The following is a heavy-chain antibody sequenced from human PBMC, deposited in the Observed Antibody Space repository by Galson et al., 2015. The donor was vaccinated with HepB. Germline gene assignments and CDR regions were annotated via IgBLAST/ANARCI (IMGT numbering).Heavy chain of an antibody. CDR2: IYHSGGT. CDR3: ARGRYYDSRGYFSDY. J-gene: IGHJ4*02. Sequence: ETLSLTCAVSGASISSSNWWSWVRQPPGKGLEWIGEIYHSGGTNYNPSLKSRVAISVDKSKNQFSLKLSSVTAADTAVYYCARGRYYDSRGYFSDYWGQGTLVTVSS. V-gene: IGHV4-4*02. D-gene: IGHD3-22*01. CDR1: GASISSSNW.